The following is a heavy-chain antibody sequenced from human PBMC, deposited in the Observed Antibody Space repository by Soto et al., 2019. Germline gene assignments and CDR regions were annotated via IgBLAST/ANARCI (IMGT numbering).Heavy chain of an antibody. V-gene: IGHV3-23*01. CDR1: GFTFSCCA. CDR3: VMNRGAGSYSNWSFAG. J-gene: IGHJ2*01. CDR2: IHGDGDYT. D-gene: IGHD1-26*01. Sequence: QVLESGGGLVQPGGSLRLSCAASGFTFSCCAMSWVRQAPGKGLEWVSTIHGDGDYTHDTDSVKGRFTISRDNSRNTLYLQMNSPRADDTAVYDCVMNRGAGSYSNWSFAGWGRGTLVTVSS.